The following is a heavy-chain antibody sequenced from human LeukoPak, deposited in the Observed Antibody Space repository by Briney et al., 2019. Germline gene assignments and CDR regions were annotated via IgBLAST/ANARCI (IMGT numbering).Heavy chain of an antibody. CDR2: ISYDGTSL. J-gene: IGHJ3*02. CDR3: AKDLAAVGDAFYT. CDR1: GFTFTIFA. D-gene: IGHD6-19*01. Sequence: PGGSLSPSWAVSGFTFTIFAFHCARQAPGKGPEWVAIISYDGTSLYYADSVKGRFTISRDNSKNMLYLQMNSLRPEDTALYYCAKDLAAVGDAFYTCGVGEMVTVSS. V-gene: IGHV3-30*18.